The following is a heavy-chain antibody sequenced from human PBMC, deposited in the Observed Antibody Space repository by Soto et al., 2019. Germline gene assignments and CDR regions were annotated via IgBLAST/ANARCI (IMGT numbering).Heavy chain of an antibody. CDR1: GFTFSSYA. CDR2: ISGGGNNT. J-gene: IGHJ4*02. CDR3: AKLRGGGLGDAVEN. Sequence: EVQLSESGGGLVQPGGSLRLSCAASGFTFSSYAMSWVRQTPGKGLEWLSVISGGGNNTYYAGSVKGRFTVSRGNSENTLYLQMNSLRVEDTAVYYCAKLRGGGLGDAVENWGQGITVTVSS. V-gene: IGHV3-23*01. D-gene: IGHD3-16*01.